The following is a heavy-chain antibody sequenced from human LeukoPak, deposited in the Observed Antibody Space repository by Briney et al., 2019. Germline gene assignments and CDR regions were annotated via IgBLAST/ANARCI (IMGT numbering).Heavy chain of an antibody. CDR1: GYTFTSYG. CDR3: ARSNRESTYYDFWSGHTTLDY. Sequence: GASVKVSCKASGYTFTSYGISWVRQAPGQGLEWMGWISAYNGNTNYAQKLQGRVTMTTDTSTSTAYMELRSLRSDDTAVYYCARSNRESTYYDFWSGHTTLDYWGQGTLVTVSS. CDR2: ISAYNGNT. V-gene: IGHV1-18*01. D-gene: IGHD3-3*01. J-gene: IGHJ4*02.